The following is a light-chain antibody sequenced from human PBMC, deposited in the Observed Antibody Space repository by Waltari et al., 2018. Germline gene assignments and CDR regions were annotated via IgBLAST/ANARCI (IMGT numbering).Light chain of an antibody. Sequence: QSALTQPAAVSESPGQSITISCTGTSSDVGAQNYVSWYQQHPGEAPKLMIYDVNKRPSGTSNPCFGSKSGNTASLSSSGLQAEDEADYYCSSYTSTNTYVFGSGTKVTVL. V-gene: IGLV2-14*03. CDR3: SSYTSTNTYV. J-gene: IGLJ1*01. CDR1: SSDVGAQNY. CDR2: DVN.